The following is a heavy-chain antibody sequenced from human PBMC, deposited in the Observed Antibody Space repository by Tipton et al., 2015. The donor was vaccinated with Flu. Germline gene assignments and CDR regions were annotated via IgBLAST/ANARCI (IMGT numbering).Heavy chain of an antibody. D-gene: IGHD3-10*01. V-gene: IGHV4-59*01. CDR3: ARDEFLGPSRGFYSGLDV. CDR2: VHFTGST. J-gene: IGHJ6*02. Sequence: TLSLTCTVSGCFIDSYYWNWIRQPPGKGLEWIGYVHFTGSTDYSPSLKSRVTLSVDTSKNQFSLRLRSVTAADTAVCYCARDEFLGPSRGFYSGLDVWGQGTTVIVSS. CDR1: GCFIDSYY.